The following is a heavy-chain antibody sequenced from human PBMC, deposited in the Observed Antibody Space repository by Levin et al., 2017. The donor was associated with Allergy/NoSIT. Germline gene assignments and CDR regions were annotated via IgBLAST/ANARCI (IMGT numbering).Heavy chain of an antibody. CDR3: AKGVPPLYCSGGRGPFDY. V-gene: IGHV3-23*01. CDR2: ITGSGGTT. D-gene: IGHD2-15*01. Sequence: GESLKISCAASGFTFSSYAMSWVRQAPGKGLEWVSAITGSGGTTYYADSVKGRFTISRDNSKNTLYLEMNSLRAEDTAVYYCAKGVPPLYCSGGRGPFDYWGQGILVTVSS. J-gene: IGHJ4*02. CDR1: GFTFSSYA.